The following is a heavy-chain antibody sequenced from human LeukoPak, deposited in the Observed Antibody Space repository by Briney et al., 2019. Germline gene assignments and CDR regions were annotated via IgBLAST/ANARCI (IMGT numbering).Heavy chain of an antibody. CDR1: GVTISSHY. V-gene: IGHV4-59*11. Sequence: SEILPLTCTVSGVTISSHYWSWIRQPPGKGLEWIGYIYYSGSTNYPPSLKSRVTISVDTSKDQFSLKLSSVTAADTAVYYCATTLGSGYDFWSGYYRGHDYYMDVWGKGTTVTVSS. D-gene: IGHD3-3*01. CDR2: IYYSGST. J-gene: IGHJ6*03. CDR3: ATTLGSGYDFWSGYYRGHDYYMDV.